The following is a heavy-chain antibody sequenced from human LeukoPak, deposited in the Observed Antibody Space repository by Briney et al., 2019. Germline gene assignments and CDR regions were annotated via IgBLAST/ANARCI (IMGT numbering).Heavy chain of an antibody. J-gene: IGHJ4*02. CDR3: ARDGLGYSYGLDY. Sequence: SETLSLTCAVYGTSFKGYYWSWIRQPPGKGLEWIGYIYYSGSTNYNPSLKSRVTISVDTSKNQFSLKLSSVTAADTAVYYCARDGLGYSYGLDYWGQGTLVTVSS. D-gene: IGHD5-18*01. CDR2: IYYSGST. CDR1: GTSFKGYY. V-gene: IGHV4-59*01.